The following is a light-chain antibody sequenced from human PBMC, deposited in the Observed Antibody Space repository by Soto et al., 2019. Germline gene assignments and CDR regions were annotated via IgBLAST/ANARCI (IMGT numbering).Light chain of an antibody. V-gene: IGKV1-17*01. Sequence: DLQMTQFPPSLSASVGDRVTITCRTSQGIGDDLGWYLQKPGKAPKRLIYAASSLQSGVPSRFSGSGSGTEFSLTISSLQPEDFATYYCLQYNSYPFTFGPGTKVDIK. CDR2: AAS. CDR1: QGIGDD. J-gene: IGKJ3*01. CDR3: LQYNSYPFT.